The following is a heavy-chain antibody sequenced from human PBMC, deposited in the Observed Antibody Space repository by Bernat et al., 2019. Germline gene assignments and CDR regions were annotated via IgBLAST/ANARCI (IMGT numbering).Heavy chain of an antibody. V-gene: IGHV3-30*18. CDR3: AKLGFDSSGSNKLVDY. Sequence: QVQLVESGGGVVQPGRSLRLSCAASGFIFRSYAMHWVRQAPGKGLEWVSMTSYDGEKTQYVDSVKGRFTISRDNSQNTLYLQMNSLRPEDTAVYYCAKLGFDSSGSNKLVDYWGQGTLVTVSS. CDR1: GFIFRSYA. D-gene: IGHD3-22*01. CDR2: TSYDGEKT. J-gene: IGHJ4*02.